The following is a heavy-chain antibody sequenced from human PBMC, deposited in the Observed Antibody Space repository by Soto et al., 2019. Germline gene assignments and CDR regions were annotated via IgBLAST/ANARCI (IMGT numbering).Heavy chain of an antibody. CDR1: GYTFTDFY. CDR3: ATQTGTVPNFADH. Sequence: QVQLVQSGAEVKKPGASVMVSCKTSGYTFTDFYINWVRQAPGQGLEWVGWINPNTGGTKPSQRFQGRGTPTRDTSSTTAYKELTRLASEDTAVYFCATQTGTVPNFADHWGQGTLVTVSS. D-gene: IGHD1-1*01. CDR2: INPNTGGT. V-gene: IGHV1-2*02. J-gene: IGHJ4*02.